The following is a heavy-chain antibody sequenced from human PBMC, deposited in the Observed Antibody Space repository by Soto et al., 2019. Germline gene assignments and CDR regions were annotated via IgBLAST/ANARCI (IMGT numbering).Heavy chain of an antibody. V-gene: IGHV4-59*01. D-gene: IGHD7-27*01. Sequence: SETLSLTCTVSGGSISSYYWSCIRQPPWKGLEWIGCIYSSGSTNYNPSLKSRVTISVDTSKNQFSLKLSSVTAADTAVYYCARAGVAGDYFEYWGQGTMVTVAS. J-gene: IGHJ4*02. CDR1: GGSISSYY. CDR3: ARAGVAGDYFEY. CDR2: IYSSGST.